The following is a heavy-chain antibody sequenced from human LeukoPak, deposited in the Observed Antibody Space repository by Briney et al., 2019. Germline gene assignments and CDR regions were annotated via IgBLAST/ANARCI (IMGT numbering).Heavy chain of an antibody. CDR1: GYIFTNYA. CDR2: INTNTGKP. J-gene: IGHJ4*02. D-gene: IGHD3-22*01. Sequence: ASVKVSCKASGYIFTNYAINWVRQAPGQGLEWMGWINTNTGKPTYAQGFTGRLVFSLDTSVSTAYLQISGLKAQDTAFYYCAREEYYDTSASTNFDYWGQGTLVTVSS. CDR3: AREEYYDTSASTNFDY. V-gene: IGHV7-4-1*02.